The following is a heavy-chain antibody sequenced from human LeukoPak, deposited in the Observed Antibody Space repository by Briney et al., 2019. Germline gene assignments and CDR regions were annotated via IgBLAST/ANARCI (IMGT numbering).Heavy chain of an antibody. CDR1: GFTFNSYA. V-gene: IGHV3-43*02. CDR3: AKGAGYNNGDASDI. Sequence: GGSLRLSCAASGFTFNSYAMHWVRQGPGKGLEWVSLISGDGGRMYYADSMKGRFTISRDNSKNSLYLQMNSLRTEDTALYYCAKGAGYNNGDASDIWGLGTMVTVSS. J-gene: IGHJ3*02. CDR2: ISGDGGRM. D-gene: IGHD5-24*01.